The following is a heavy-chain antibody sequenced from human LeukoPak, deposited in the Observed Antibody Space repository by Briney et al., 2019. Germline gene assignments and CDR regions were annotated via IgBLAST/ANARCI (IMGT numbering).Heavy chain of an antibody. CDR2: ISPSSTRI. D-gene: IGHD3-16*01. Sequence: PGGSLRLSCAASGFTFSSYSMNWVRRAPGKGLEWVSYISPSSTRIDYAASVRGRFTISRDNAKNSLYLQMNSLRAEDTAVYYCARDVGDFDYWDQGTLVTVSS. V-gene: IGHV3-48*04. CDR1: GFTFSSYS. J-gene: IGHJ4*02. CDR3: ARDVGDFDY.